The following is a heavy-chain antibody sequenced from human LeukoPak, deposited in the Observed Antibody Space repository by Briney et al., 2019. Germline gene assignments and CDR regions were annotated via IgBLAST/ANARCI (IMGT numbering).Heavy chain of an antibody. CDR2: IYHSGST. CDR1: GYSISSGYY. Sequence: SETLSLTCTVSGYSISSGYYWGWIRQPPGKGLEWIGSIYHSGSTYYNPSLNSRVTISVDTSKNQFSLKLSSVTAADTAVYYCARSLLDYYDSSGYYPFDYWGQGTLVTVSS. D-gene: IGHD3-22*01. J-gene: IGHJ4*02. CDR3: ARSLLDYYDSSGYYPFDY. V-gene: IGHV4-38-2*02.